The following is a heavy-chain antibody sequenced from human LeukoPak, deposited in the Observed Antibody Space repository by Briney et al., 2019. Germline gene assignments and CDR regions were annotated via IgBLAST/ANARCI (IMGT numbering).Heavy chain of an antibody. CDR3: AREGNSGYLGY. CDR1: GFTFSSYS. D-gene: IGHD2/OR15-2a*01. CDR2: IKQDGSEK. Sequence: PGGSLRLSCAASGFTFSSYSMNWVRQAPGKGLEWVANIKQDGSEKYYVDSVKGRFTISRDNAKNSLYLRMNSLRAEDTAVYYCAREGNSGYLGYWGQGTLVTVSS. V-gene: IGHV3-7*01. J-gene: IGHJ4*02.